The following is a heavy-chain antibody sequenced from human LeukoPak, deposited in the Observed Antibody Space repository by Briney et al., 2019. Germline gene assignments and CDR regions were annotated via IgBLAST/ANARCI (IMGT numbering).Heavy chain of an antibody. D-gene: IGHD6-13*01. CDR1: GFSVSGYW. CDR2: IKQDGSEK. V-gene: IGHV3-7*01. J-gene: IGHJ4*02. Sequence: GGSLTLSCAVSGFSVSGYWMTWVRQAPGKGLEWVANIKQDGSEKNYVDSVKGRFTISRDNVENSLFLQMNSLRVEATAVYYCGREWQGGIAAAGTRIEGDYWGQGTLVAVSS. CDR3: GREWQGGIAAAGTRIEGDY.